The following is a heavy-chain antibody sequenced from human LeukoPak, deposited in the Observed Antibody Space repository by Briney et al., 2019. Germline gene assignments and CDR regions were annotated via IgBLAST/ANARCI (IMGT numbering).Heavy chain of an antibody. V-gene: IGHV3-33*01. CDR1: GFTFSSYG. CDR2: IWSDGSYK. D-gene: IGHD5-24*01. CDR3: ARDFSLQLFDY. J-gene: IGHJ4*02. Sequence: GKSLRLSCAASGFTFSSYGFHWVRQAPGKGLEWVAVIWSDGSYKYYADSVKGRFTISRDDSKNTLYLQMNSLRAEDTAVYYCARDFSLQLFDYWGQGALVTVFS.